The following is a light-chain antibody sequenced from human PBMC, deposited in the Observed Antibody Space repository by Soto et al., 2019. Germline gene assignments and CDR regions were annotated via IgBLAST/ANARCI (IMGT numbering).Light chain of an antibody. CDR1: SSDVGGFNY. CDR3: GSYTSSSTPFV. J-gene: IGLJ1*01. V-gene: IGLV2-14*01. CDR2: EVS. Sequence: QSALTKPASVSGSPGQSITISCTGTSSDVGGFNYVSWYQQHPGKAPKLMISEVSNRPSGVSNRFSGSKSGNTASLTISGLQPEDEADYYCGSYTSSSTPFVFGTGTKLTVL.